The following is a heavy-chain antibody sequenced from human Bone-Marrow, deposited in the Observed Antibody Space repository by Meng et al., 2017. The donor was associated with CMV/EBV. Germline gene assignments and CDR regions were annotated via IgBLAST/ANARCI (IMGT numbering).Heavy chain of an antibody. V-gene: IGHV4-39*07. Sequence: GSLRLSCTVSGGSISSSSYYWGWIRQPPGKGLEWIGSIYYSGSTYYNPSLKSRVTISVDTSKNQFSLKLSSVTAADTAVYYCARDFRGGQPAVMYNWFDPWGQGTLVTVSS. CDR2: IYYSGST. CDR3: ARDFRGGQPAVMYNWFDP. J-gene: IGHJ5*02. CDR1: GGSISSSSYY. D-gene: IGHD2-2*01.